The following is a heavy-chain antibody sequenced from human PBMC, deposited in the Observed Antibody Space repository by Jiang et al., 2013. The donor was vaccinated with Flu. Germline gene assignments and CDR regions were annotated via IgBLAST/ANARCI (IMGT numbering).Heavy chain of an antibody. V-gene: IGHV5-51*01. CDR2: IYPGDSDT. J-gene: IGHJ4*02. Sequence: IIYPGDSDTRYSPSFQGQVTISADKSISTAYLQWSSLKASDTAMYYCARRAAVAKPVDYWGQGTLVTVSS. CDR3: ARRAAVAKPVDY. D-gene: IGHD6-19*01.